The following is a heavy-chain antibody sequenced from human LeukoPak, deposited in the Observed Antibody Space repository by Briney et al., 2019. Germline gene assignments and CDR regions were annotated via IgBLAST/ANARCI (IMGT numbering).Heavy chain of an antibody. J-gene: IGHJ4*02. CDR3: ARAVVVVPAAIYYDSSGYLFDY. V-gene: IGHV1-2*02. Sequence: GASVKVSCKASGYTFTGYCMHWVRQAPGQGLEWMGWINPNSGGTNYAQKFQGRVTMTRDTSISTAYMELSRLRSDDTAVYYCARAVVVVPAAIYYDSSGYLFDYWGQGTLVTVSS. CDR1: GYTFTGYC. D-gene: IGHD2-2*02. CDR2: INPNSGGT.